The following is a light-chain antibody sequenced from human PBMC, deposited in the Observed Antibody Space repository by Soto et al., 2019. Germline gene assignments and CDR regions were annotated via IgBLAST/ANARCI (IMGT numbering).Light chain of an antibody. CDR1: SSDIGGYNY. Sequence: QSALTQPASVSGSPGQSITISCTGTSSDIGGYNYVSWYQQHPGEAPKLMIYGVSNRPSVTSNRFSGSKSGNTASLTISGLQAEDAAHYYCLSYTTSSTLVFGGGTKLTVL. CDR2: GVS. J-gene: IGLJ3*02. CDR3: LSYTTSSTLV. V-gene: IGLV2-14*03.